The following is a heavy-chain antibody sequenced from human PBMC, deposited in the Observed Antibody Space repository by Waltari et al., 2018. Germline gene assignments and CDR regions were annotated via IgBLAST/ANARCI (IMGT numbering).Heavy chain of an antibody. Sequence: EVQLVESGGGLVQPGGSLRLSCAASGFTFTSYWSGWVRQAPGKGLEWVANIKQDGSEKYYVDSVKGRFTISRDNAKNSLYLQMNSLRAEDTAVYYCARETPLYYSDYWGQGTLVTVSS. V-gene: IGHV3-7*01. CDR1: GFTFTSYW. CDR3: ARETPLYYSDY. J-gene: IGHJ4*02. D-gene: IGHD3-16*01. CDR2: IKQDGSEK.